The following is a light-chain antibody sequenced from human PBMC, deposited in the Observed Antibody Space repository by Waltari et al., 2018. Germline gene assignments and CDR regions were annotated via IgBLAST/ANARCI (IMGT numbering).Light chain of an antibody. CDR3: QQYRT. J-gene: IGKJ1*01. Sequence: DIQMTQSPSTVSASVGERVTITCRASRSMSSWLAWYQQKPGKAPKLLIHKASTLESGGASRFSGSGSGTEFTLTISSLQPDDFATYYCQQYRTFGQGTKVEIK. V-gene: IGKV1-5*03. CDR2: KAS. CDR1: RSMSSW.